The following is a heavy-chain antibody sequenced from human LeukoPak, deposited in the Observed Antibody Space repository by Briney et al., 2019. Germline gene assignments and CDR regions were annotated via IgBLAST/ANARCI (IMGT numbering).Heavy chain of an antibody. CDR1: SGSISGYY. CDR2: ILYGGNT. D-gene: IGHD3-9*01. Sequence: SETLSLTCTVSSGSISGYYWSWIRQPPGKGLECIGYILYGGNTNYNPSLKSRVTISVDTSKNQFSLKLNSVTAADTGVYYCARGASDYDILTGYIPAPFDYWGQGTLVTVSS. V-gene: IGHV4-59*01. J-gene: IGHJ4*02. CDR3: ARGASDYDILTGYIPAPFDY.